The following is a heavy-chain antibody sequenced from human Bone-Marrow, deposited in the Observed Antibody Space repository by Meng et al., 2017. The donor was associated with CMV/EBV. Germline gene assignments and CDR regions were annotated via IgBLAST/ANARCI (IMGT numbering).Heavy chain of an antibody. Sequence: EVQLLESGGGLVQPGGSLRLSCAASGFTFSSYGMSWVRQGPGKGLDWVSVITDSGGTTNYADSVKGRFTVSRDNSKNTLYLQMNSLRVEDTAVYYCAKHFYGSGTQLFYDYWGQGTLVTVSS. CDR1: GFTFSSYG. D-gene: IGHD3-10*01. V-gene: IGHV3-23*01. J-gene: IGHJ4*02. CDR3: AKHFYGSGTQLFYDY. CDR2: ITDSGGTT.